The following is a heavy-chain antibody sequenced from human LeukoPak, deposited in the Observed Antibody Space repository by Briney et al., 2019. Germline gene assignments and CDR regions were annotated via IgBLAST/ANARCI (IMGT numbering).Heavy chain of an antibody. CDR3: ARGYFDWLLDY. CDR2: INHSGST. V-gene: IGHV4-34*01. J-gene: IGHJ4*02. D-gene: IGHD3-9*01. Sequence: SETLSLTCAVYGGSFSGYYWSWIRQPPGEGLEWIGEINHSGSTNYNPSLKSRVTISVDTSKNQFSLKLSSVTAADTAVYYCARGYFDWLLDYWGQGTLVTVSS. CDR1: GGSFSGYY.